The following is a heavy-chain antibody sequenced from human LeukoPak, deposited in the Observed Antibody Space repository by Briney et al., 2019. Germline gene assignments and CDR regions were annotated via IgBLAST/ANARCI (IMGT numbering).Heavy chain of an antibody. CDR3: MRGNGYYYI. J-gene: IGHJ4*02. Sequence: PSETLSLTCTVSGGSINNYYWSWIRQPPGKGLEWIGYIYYSGSTNYNPSLKSRVTISVDTSKNQFSLKLSSVTAADTAVYYCMRGNGYYYIWGQGTLVTVSS. CDR1: GGSINNYY. CDR2: IYYSGST. V-gene: IGHV4-59*01. D-gene: IGHD3-22*01.